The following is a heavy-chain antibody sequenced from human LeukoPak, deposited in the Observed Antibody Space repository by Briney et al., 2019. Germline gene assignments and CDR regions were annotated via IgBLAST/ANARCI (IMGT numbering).Heavy chain of an antibody. CDR2: IKQDGSEK. CDR1: GFTFSSYW. V-gene: IGHV3-7*01. CDR3: ARDQYYYDSSGYYIWFDP. D-gene: IGHD3-22*01. Sequence: GGSLRLSCAASGFTFSSYWMSWVRQAPGKGLEWVANIKQDGSEKYYVDSVKGRFTISRDNAKNSLYLQMNSLRAEDTAVYYCARDQYYYDSSGYYIWFDPWGQGTLVTVSS. J-gene: IGHJ5*02.